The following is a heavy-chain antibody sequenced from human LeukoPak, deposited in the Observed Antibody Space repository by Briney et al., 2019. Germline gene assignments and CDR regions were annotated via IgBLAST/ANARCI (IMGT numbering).Heavy chain of an antibody. Sequence: PSETLSLTCTVSGGSISSSSYYWGWIRQPPGKGLEWIGSIYYSGSTYYNPSLKSRVTISVDTSKNQFSLKLSSVTAADTAVYYCARNPEEWELLPLPAYYFDYWGQGTLVTVSS. V-gene: IGHV4-39*07. CDR2: IYYSGST. D-gene: IGHD1-26*01. CDR3: ARNPEEWELLPLPAYYFDY. J-gene: IGHJ4*02. CDR1: GGSISSSSYY.